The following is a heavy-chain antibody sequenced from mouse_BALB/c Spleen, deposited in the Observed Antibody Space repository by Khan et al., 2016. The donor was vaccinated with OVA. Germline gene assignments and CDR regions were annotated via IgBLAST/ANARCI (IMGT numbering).Heavy chain of an antibody. J-gene: IGHJ4*01. Sequence: EVQLVESGPGLVKPSQSLSLTCTVTGYSITSNYAWSWIRQLPGNKLEWMGYISYSGYTNYNPSLKSRISVTRDTSENQFFLQLNSVTTEDTATYYCARQNYYGYALDYWGQGTSVTVSS. CDR2: ISYSGYT. V-gene: IGHV3-2*02. CDR1: GYSITSNYA. D-gene: IGHD1-1*01. CDR3: ARQNYYGYALDY.